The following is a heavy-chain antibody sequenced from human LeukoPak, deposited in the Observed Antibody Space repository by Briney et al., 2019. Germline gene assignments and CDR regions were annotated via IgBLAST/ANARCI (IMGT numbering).Heavy chain of an antibody. Sequence: SETLSLTCTVSGVSISGYYWAWIRQPPGKGLEWIGSIHYGGTTHYNPSLQSRVTISADTSKNQFALDLRSVTAADTAVYYCTRDIGDFVSDFWGQGTLVTVSS. V-gene: IGHV4-39*02. CDR3: TRDIGDFVSDF. D-gene: IGHD2-21*02. J-gene: IGHJ4*02. CDR2: IHYGGTT. CDR1: GVSISGYY.